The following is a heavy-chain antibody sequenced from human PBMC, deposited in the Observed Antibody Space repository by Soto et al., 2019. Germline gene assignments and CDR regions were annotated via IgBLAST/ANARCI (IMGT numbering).Heavy chain of an antibody. J-gene: IGHJ3*02. CDR2: ISAYNGNT. CDR1: GYIFTSYG. V-gene: IGHV1-18*01. CDR3: GRDRGLSGYAFDI. Sequence: QVQLVQSGPDVKKPGASVKVSCKASGYIFTSYGISWVRQAPGQGHEWMGWISAYNGNTNYAQRLQGRVLMTTDTSASTAYMELRSLRSDDTAVYYCGRDRGLSGYAFDIWGQGTMVTVSS. D-gene: IGHD3-22*01.